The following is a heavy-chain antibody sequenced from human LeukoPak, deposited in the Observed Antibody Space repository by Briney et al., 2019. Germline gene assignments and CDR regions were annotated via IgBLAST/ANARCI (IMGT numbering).Heavy chain of an antibody. CDR2: ISAYNGNT. D-gene: IGHD2-2*01. J-gene: IGHJ4*02. V-gene: IGHV1-18*01. CDR1: GYTFTSYG. Sequence: ASVKVSCTASGYTFTSYGISWVRQAPGQGLEWMGWISAYNGNTNYAQKLQGRVTMTTDTSTSTAYMELRSLRSDDTAVYYCARAYPTPKKRSTAGTHDYWGQGTLVTVSS. CDR3: ARAYPTPKKRSTAGTHDY.